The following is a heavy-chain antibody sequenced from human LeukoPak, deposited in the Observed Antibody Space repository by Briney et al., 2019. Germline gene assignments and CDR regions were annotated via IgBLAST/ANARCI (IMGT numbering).Heavy chain of an antibody. CDR1: GFTFSSYA. CDR3: AKDRGRSSTSPFDY. D-gene: IGHD2-2*01. Sequence: PGGSLRLSSAASGFTFSSYAMSWVRQAPGKGLEWVSAISGSGGSTYYADSVKGRFTISRDNSKNTLYLQMNSLRAEDTAVYYCAKDRGRSSTSPFDYWGQGTLVTVSS. J-gene: IGHJ4*02. CDR2: ISGSGGST. V-gene: IGHV3-23*01.